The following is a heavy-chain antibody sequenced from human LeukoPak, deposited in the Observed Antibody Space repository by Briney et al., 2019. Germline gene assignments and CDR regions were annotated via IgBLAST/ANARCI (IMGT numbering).Heavy chain of an antibody. CDR2: IYPGDLRV. CDR3: ACRDLTSTWSFP. Sequence: GESLRISCQGFGYSFTSYWIGWVRQMPGKGMEWMGVIYPGDLRVRYNPSFQGQVTISVDKSINTAYLQWVSLRASDSAMYYCACRDLTSTWSFPWGQGTLVTVSS. CDR1: GYSFTSYW. J-gene: IGHJ5*02. D-gene: IGHD6-13*01. V-gene: IGHV5-51*01.